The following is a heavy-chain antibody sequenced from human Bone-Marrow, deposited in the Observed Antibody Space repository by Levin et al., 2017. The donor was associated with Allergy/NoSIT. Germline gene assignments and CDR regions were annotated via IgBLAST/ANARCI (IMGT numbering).Heavy chain of an antibody. V-gene: IGHV3-9*01. CDR2: ISWNSGSL. Sequence: SLKISCAASGFTFGDYAMHWVRQVPGKGLEWVSGISWNSGSLGYAESVKGRLTISRDNAKNSLYLQMSSLRPENTALNFCTKDSHYSYNSIDNWYGPWRQGTLVTASS. D-gene: IGHD2-21*01. CDR3: TKDSHYSYNSIDNWYGP. J-gene: IGHJ5*02. CDR1: GFTFGDYA.